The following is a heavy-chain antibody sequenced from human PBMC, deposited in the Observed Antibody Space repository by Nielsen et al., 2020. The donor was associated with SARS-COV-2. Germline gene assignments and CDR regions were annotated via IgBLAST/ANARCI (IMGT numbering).Heavy chain of an antibody. CDR2: ISYDGSNK. J-gene: IGHJ5*02. V-gene: IGHV3-30-3*01. Sequence: GGSLRLSCAASGFTFSSYAMHWVRQAPGKGLEWVAVISYDGSNKYYADSVKGRFTISRDNSKNTLYLQMNSLRAEDTAVYYCARDPGPYYDSSGYPFDPWGQGTLVPVSS. CDR1: GFTFSSYA. D-gene: IGHD3-22*01. CDR3: ARDPGPYYDSSGYPFDP.